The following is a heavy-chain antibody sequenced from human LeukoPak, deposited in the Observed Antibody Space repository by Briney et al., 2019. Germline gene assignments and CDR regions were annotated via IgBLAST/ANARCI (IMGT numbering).Heavy chain of an antibody. D-gene: IGHD3-22*01. J-gene: IGHJ1*01. CDR2: INHSGST. CDR3: ARGADHSSGYYTPAEYFQY. V-gene: IGHV4-34*01. Sequence: SETLSLTCAVYGGSFSGYYWNWIRQAPGKGLEWIAYINHSGSTTYNPSLKSGGSISVDTSKDQFSLKLSSVTAADTAVYYCARGADHSSGYYTPAEYFQYWGQGTLVTVSS. CDR1: GGSFSGYY.